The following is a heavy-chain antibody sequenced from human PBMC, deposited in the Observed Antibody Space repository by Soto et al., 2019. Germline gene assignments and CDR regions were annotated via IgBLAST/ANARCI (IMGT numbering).Heavy chain of an antibody. V-gene: IGHV1-69*13. CDR2: IIPIFGTA. D-gene: IGHD5-12*01. Sequence: SVKVSCKASGGTFSSYAISWVRQAPGQGLEWMGGIIPIFGTANYAQKFQGRVTITADESTSTAYMELSSLRSEDTAVYYCARGERWLQFYFDYWGQGTLVTVSS. CDR1: GGTFSSYA. J-gene: IGHJ4*02. CDR3: ARGERWLQFYFDY.